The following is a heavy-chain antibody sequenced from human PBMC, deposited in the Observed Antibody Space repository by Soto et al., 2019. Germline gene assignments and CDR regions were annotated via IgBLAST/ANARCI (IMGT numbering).Heavy chain of an antibody. J-gene: IGHJ4*02. Sequence: GSLRLSCAASGFTFNNYAMTWVRQAPGKGLEWVSAISGGGDTTSYADSVKGRFTVSRDGSKNTLYLQMSSLRAEDTVLYYCAKGRGGSGSLTPRVDFWGQGTLVTVPQ. CDR2: ISGGGDTT. CDR3: AKGRGGSGSLTPRVDF. D-gene: IGHD3-10*01. CDR1: GFTFNNYA. V-gene: IGHV3-23*01.